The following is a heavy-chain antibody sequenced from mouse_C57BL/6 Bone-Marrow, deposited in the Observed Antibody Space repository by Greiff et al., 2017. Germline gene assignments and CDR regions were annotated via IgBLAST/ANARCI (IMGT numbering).Heavy chain of an antibody. V-gene: IGHV5-4*01. D-gene: IGHD2-3*01. J-gene: IGHJ4*01. CDR2: ISDGGSYT. CDR3: ARDIDGYSLLYAMDY. CDR1: GFTFSSYA. Sequence: EVKVVESGGGLVKPGGSLKLSCAASGFTFSSYAMSWVRQTPEKGLEWVATISDGGSYTYYPANVKGRITISKDNAKVNLYLQMSHLKSEDTAMYYCARDIDGYSLLYAMDYWGQGTSVTVSS.